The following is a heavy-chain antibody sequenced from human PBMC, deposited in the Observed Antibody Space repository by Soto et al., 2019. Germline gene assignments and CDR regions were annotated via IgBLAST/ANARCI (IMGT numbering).Heavy chain of an antibody. V-gene: IGHV3-49*04. Sequence: PGGSLSLSCTASGFTFGDYAMSWVRQAPGKXLEWVGFIRSKAYGGTTEYAASVKGRFTISRDDSKSIAYLQMNSLGAEDTAVYFCAGYYYDPSGYYPAFGYWGQGVLVTVSS. D-gene: IGHD3-22*01. CDR1: GFTFGDYA. CDR3: AGYYYDPSGYYPAFGY. J-gene: IGHJ4*02. CDR2: IRSKAYGGTT.